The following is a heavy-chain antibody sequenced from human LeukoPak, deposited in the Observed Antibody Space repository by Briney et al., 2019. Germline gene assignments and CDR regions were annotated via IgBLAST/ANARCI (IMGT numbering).Heavy chain of an antibody. J-gene: IGHJ4*02. Sequence: SETLSLTCTVSGGSISSYYWSWIRQPAGKGLEWIGRIYTSGSTNYNPSLKSRVTISVDKSKNQFSLKLSSVTAADTAVYYCARAPAVAGTPGTSAHQDYWGQGTLVTVSS. V-gene: IGHV4-4*07. CDR2: IYTSGST. D-gene: IGHD6-19*01. CDR1: GGSISSYY. CDR3: ARAPAVAGTPGTSAHQDY.